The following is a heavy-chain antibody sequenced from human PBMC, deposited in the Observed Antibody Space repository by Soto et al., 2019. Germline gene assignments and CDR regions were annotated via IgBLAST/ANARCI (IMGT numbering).Heavy chain of an antibody. D-gene: IGHD6-19*01. CDR1: GFTFSSYG. Sequence: LRLSCAASGFTFSSYGMHWVRQAPGKGLEWVAVIWYDGSNKYYADSVKGRFTISRDNAKNTLYLQMNSLRAEDTAVYYCAREVTGTYGWFDPWGRGTLVTVSS. V-gene: IGHV3-33*01. CDR3: AREVTGTYGWFDP. CDR2: IWYDGSNK. J-gene: IGHJ5*02.